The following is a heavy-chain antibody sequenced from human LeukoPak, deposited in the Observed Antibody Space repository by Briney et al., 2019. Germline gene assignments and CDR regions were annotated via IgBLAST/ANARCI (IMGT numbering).Heavy chain of an antibody. CDR2: ISYDGSNK. Sequence: TGGSLRLSCAASGFTFSSYGMHWVRQAPGKGLEWVAVISYDGSNKYYADSVKGRFTISRDNSKNTLYLQMNSLRAEDTAVYYCARAPLKRYNWNDLSGAFDIWGQGTMVTVSS. CDR3: ARAPLKRYNWNDLSGAFDI. J-gene: IGHJ3*02. V-gene: IGHV3-30*03. D-gene: IGHD1-1*01. CDR1: GFTFSSYG.